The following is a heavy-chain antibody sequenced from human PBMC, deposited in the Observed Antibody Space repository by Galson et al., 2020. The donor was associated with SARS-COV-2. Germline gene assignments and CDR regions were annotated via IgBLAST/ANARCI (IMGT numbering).Heavy chain of an antibody. D-gene: IGHD6-13*01. J-gene: IGHJ3*02. CDR1: GGSIGSYY. CDR3: ASQQLSDAFNI. CDR2: IYFTGST. Sequence: SQTLSLTCTVSGGSIGSYYWSWIRQSPGKGLEWIGYIYFTGSTNYNPSVKSRVAMSLDTSKNQFSLKLTSVTAADTAVYYCASQQLSDAFNIWGQGRMVTVSS. V-gene: IGHV4-59*01.